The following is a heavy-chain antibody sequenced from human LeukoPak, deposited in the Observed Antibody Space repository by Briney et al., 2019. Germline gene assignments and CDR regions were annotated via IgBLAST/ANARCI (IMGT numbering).Heavy chain of an antibody. CDR2: ISVSGATV. V-gene: IGHV3-48*03. CDR1: GFSFSVYE. D-gene: IGHD3-22*01. J-gene: IGHJ4*02. Sequence: GGSLRLSCAASGFSFSVYEMHWVRQTPGKGLEWVSYISVSGATVKYADSVKGRFTISRDNARNSLYLQMNSLRAEDTAVYYCARDSGSYYDRLDCWGQGNLVTVSS. CDR3: ARDSGSYYDRLDC.